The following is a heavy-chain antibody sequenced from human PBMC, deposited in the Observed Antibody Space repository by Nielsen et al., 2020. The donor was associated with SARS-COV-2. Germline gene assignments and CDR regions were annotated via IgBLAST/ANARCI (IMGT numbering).Heavy chain of an antibody. CDR2: IKEDGTER. V-gene: IGHV3-7*03. Sequence: WIRKRPGKGLEWVANIKEDGTERNYVESVKGRFTISRDNAKNSLFLQMSSLRAEDTAIYYRARGGFAYGLWGQGTLVTVSS. J-gene: IGHJ4*02. D-gene: IGHD3-10*01. CDR3: ARGGFAYGL.